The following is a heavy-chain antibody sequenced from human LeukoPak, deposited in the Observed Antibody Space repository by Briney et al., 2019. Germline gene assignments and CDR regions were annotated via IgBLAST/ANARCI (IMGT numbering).Heavy chain of an antibody. D-gene: IGHD4-11*01. V-gene: IGHV1-69*05. J-gene: IGHJ5*02. CDR2: IIPIFGTA. CDR3: ARGPRPTVRGMENWFDP. CDR1: GGTFSSYA. Sequence: SVKVSCKASGGTFSSYAISWVRQAPGQGLEWMGRIIPIFGTANYAQKFQGRVTITTDESTCTAYMELSSLRSEDTAVYYCARGPRPTVRGMENWFDPWGQGTLVTVSS.